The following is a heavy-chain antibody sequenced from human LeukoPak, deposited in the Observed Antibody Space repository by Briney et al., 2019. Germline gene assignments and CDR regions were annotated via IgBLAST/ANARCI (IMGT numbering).Heavy chain of an antibody. Sequence: SETLSLTCTVSGVSISSYYWSWIRQPAGKGLEWLGRIYTSGSTNYNPSLKSRVTMSVDTSKNQFSLKLSSVTAADTAVYYCARDLRAAAANNWFDPWGQGTLVTVSS. J-gene: IGHJ5*02. CDR3: ARDLRAAAANNWFDP. V-gene: IGHV4-4*07. CDR1: GVSISSYY. D-gene: IGHD6-13*01. CDR2: IYTSGST.